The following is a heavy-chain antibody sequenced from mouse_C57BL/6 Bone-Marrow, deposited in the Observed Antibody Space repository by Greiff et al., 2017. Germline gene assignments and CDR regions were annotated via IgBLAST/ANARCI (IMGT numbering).Heavy chain of an antibody. CDR3: ARDACYDYCAMDY. Sequence: EVQGVESGGGLVQSGCSLRLSCATSGFTFSDFYMELVRQAPGKGLEWIAARRNKANDYTTEYSASVKGRFIVSRDTSQSILYLQMNALRAEDTAIYYCARDACYDYCAMDYWGQGTSVTVSS. J-gene: IGHJ4*01. V-gene: IGHV7-1*01. CDR1: GFTFSDFY. CDR2: RRNKANDYTT.